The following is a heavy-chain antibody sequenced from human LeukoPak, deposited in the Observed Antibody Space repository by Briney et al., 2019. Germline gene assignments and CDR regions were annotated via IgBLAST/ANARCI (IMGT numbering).Heavy chain of an antibody. Sequence: SETLSLTCTVSGGPIYSYYWSWIRQTAGKGLEWIGRLYPGVSTNYNPSLKSRVTMSVDTSKNQFALKLSAVTAADTAVYYCARLKFYDSTGYSPGHYLDVWGKGTTVTVSS. J-gene: IGHJ6*03. V-gene: IGHV4-4*07. D-gene: IGHD3-22*01. CDR1: GGPIYSYY. CDR2: LYPGVST. CDR3: ARLKFYDSTGYSPGHYLDV.